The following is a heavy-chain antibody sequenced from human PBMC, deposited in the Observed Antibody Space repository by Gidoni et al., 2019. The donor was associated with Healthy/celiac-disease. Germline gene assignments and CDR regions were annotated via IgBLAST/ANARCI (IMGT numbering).Heavy chain of an antibody. J-gene: IGHJ3*02. Sequence: QVQLAESGGGVVQPGRYLRPSCAASGFTFSSDGMHWVRQAPGKGLEGVAVISYDESNKYYADSVKGRFTISRDNSKNTLYLQMNSLGAEDTAVYYCAKEQRYDSSGYSAFDIWGQGTMVTVSS. V-gene: IGHV3-30*18. CDR1: GFTFSSDG. D-gene: IGHD3-22*01. CDR2: ISYDESNK. CDR3: AKEQRYDSSGYSAFDI.